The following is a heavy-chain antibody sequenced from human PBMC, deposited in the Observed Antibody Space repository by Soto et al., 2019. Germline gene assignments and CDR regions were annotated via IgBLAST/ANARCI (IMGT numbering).Heavy chain of an antibody. J-gene: IGHJ4*02. D-gene: IGHD3-22*01. V-gene: IGHV1-46*03. CDR2: INPSGGST. CDR1: GYTFTSYY. CDR3: ARDIIDPYYYDSSGYYAFDY. Sequence: GASVKVSCKASGYTFTSYYMHWVRQAPGQGLERMGIINPSGGSTSYAQKFQGRVTMTRDTSTSTVYMELSSLRSEDTAVYYCARDIIDPYYYDSSGYYAFDYWGQGTLVTVSS.